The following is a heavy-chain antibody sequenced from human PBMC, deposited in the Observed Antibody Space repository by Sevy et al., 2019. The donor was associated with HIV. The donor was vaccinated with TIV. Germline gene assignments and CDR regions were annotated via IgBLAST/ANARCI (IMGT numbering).Heavy chain of an antibody. CDR3: ARDTNYYDSSGYYY. J-gene: IGHJ4*02. V-gene: IGHV3-48*02. Sequence: GESLKISCAASGFTYSSNSMNWVRQAPGKGLEWVSYISSSSSTIYYADSVKGRFTISRDNAKNSLYLQMNSLRDEDTAVYYCARDTNYYDSSGYYYWGQGTLVTVSS. CDR1: GFTYSSNS. CDR2: ISSSSSTI. D-gene: IGHD3-22*01.